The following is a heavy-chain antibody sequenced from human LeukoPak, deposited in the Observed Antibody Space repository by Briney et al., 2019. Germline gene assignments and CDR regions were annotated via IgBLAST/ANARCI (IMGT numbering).Heavy chain of an antibody. CDR1: GGSISSPNSY. J-gene: IGHJ4*02. D-gene: IGHD6-19*01. V-gene: IGHV4-39*01. CDR2: IFYDGTT. Sequence: SETLSLTCTVSGGSISSPNSYWGWIRQPPGKGLEWIGSIFYDGTTYYNPSLKSRVTISMDTSKSQFSLTLRSVTAADTAVYYCARRVVAGTTVDFWGQGNLVTVSS. CDR3: ARRVVAGTTVDF.